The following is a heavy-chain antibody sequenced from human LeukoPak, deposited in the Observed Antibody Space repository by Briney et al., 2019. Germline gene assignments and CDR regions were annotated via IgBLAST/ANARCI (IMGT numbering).Heavy chain of an antibody. CDR3: ASGGDYGDYGALDY. CDR1: GGSFSGYY. CDR2: INHSGST. J-gene: IGHJ4*02. Sequence: SETLSLTCAVYGGSFSGYYWSWIRQPPGKGLEWIGEINHSGSTNYNPSLKSRVTISVDKSKNQFSLKLSSVTAADTAVYYCASGGDYGDYGALDYWGQGTLVTVSS. D-gene: IGHD4-17*01. V-gene: IGHV4-34*01.